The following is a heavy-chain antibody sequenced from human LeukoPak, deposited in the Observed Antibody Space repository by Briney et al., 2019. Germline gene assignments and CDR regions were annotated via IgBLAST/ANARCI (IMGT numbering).Heavy chain of an antibody. J-gene: IGHJ4*02. CDR1: GDSVSSRTAA. D-gene: IGHD6-19*01. Sequence: SQTLSLTCAISGDSVSSRTAAWNWIRQSPSRGLEWLGRTYYRSKWYLDYAVSVKSRMTINPDTTKNQFSLQLNFVTPEDTAVYYCARFKAVGGIDYFDYWDQGTLVTVSS. CDR3: ARFKAVGGIDYFDY. V-gene: IGHV6-1*01. CDR2: TYYRSKWYL.